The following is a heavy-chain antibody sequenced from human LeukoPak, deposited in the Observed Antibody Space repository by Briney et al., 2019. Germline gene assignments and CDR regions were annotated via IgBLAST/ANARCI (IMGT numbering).Heavy chain of an antibody. J-gene: IGHJ4*02. CDR2: IIPIFGTA. V-gene: IGHV1-69*13. Sequence: SVKVSCKASGGTFSSYAISWVRQAPGQGLEWMGGIIPIFGTANYAQKFQGRVTITADESTSTAYMELGSLRSEDTAVYYCARSGDSSGYYTGYYFDYWGQGTLVTVSS. D-gene: IGHD3-22*01. CDR3: ARSGDSSGYYTGYYFDY. CDR1: GGTFSSYA.